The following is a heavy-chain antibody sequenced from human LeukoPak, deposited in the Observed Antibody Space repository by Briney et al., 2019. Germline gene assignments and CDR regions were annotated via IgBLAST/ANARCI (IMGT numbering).Heavy chain of an antibody. J-gene: IGHJ4*02. Sequence: GGSLRLSCAASGFTFSSYGMQWVRQAPGKGLEWVAVIWYDGSNKYYADSVKGRFTISRDNSKNTLYLQMNSLRAEDTAVYYCAKGWYYDILTGLNYWGQGTLVTVSS. CDR2: IWYDGSNK. D-gene: IGHD3-9*01. CDR3: AKGWYYDILTGLNY. CDR1: GFTFSSYG. V-gene: IGHV3-33*06.